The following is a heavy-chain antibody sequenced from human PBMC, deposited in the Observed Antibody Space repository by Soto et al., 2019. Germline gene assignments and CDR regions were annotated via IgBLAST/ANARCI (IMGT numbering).Heavy chain of an antibody. CDR3: ARVDYDFWSYWFDP. J-gene: IGHJ5*02. D-gene: IGHD3-3*01. V-gene: IGHV1-8*01. Sequence: ASVKVSCKASGYTFTSYDINWVRQATGQGLEWMGWMNPNSGNTGYAQKFQGRVTMTRNTSISTAYMELSSLRSEDTAVYYCARVDYDFWSYWFDPWGQGNLVTVSS. CDR2: MNPNSGNT. CDR1: GYTFTSYD.